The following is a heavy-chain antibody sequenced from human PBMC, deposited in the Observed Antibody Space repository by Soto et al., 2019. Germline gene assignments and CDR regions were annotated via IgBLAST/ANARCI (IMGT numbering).Heavy chain of an antibody. CDR1: GGTFSSYA. Sequence: QVQLVQSGAEVKKPGSSVKVSCKASGGTFSSYAISWVRQAPGQGLEWMGGIIPIFGTANYAQKFQGRVTITADASTSTGDMELSSLRSEDTAVYYCATRGYSGYEEGYYYGMDVWGQGTTVTVSS. CDR3: ATRGYSGYEEGYYYGMDV. D-gene: IGHD5-12*01. J-gene: IGHJ6*02. V-gene: IGHV1-69*12. CDR2: IIPIFGTA.